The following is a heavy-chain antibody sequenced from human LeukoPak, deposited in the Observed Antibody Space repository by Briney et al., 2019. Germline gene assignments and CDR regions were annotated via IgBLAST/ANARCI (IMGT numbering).Heavy chain of an antibody. Sequence: SVKVSCKASGGTFSSYAISWVRQAPGQGLEWMGRIIPILGIANYAQKFQGRVTITADKSTSTAYMELSSLRSEDTAVYYCARSIVVVPAAIEYYFDYWGQGTLVTVSS. CDR3: ARSIVVVPAAIEYYFDY. J-gene: IGHJ4*02. V-gene: IGHV1-69*04. CDR2: IIPILGIA. D-gene: IGHD2-2*02. CDR1: GGTFSSYA.